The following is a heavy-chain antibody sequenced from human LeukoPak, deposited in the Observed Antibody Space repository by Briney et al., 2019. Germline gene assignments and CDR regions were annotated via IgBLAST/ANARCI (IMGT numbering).Heavy chain of an antibody. CDR3: ARGGNCSGGSCYSDRGWFDP. Sequence: SETLSLTCTVSDDSITMYYWTWIRQPPGKGLEWIGYVDHTGSTKFNPSLNGRVSISRDTSNNFFSLRLRSVTAADTAVYYCARGGNCSGGSCYSDRGWFDPWGQGTLVIVSS. V-gene: IGHV4-59*01. J-gene: IGHJ5*02. D-gene: IGHD2-15*01. CDR1: DDSITMYY. CDR2: VDHTGST.